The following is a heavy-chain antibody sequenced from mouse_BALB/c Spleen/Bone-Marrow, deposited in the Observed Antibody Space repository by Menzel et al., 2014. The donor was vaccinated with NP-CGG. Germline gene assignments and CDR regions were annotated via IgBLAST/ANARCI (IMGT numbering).Heavy chain of an antibody. Sequence: VHVKQSGAELVKPGASVKLSSTASGFNIKDTYMHWVKQRPEQGLEWIGRIDPANGNTKYDPKFQGKATITADTSSNTAYLQLSSLTSEDTAVYYCARWEYYAMDYWGQGTSVTVSS. CDR1: GFNIKDTY. V-gene: IGHV14-3*02. CDR3: ARWEYYAMDY. J-gene: IGHJ4*01. CDR2: IDPANGNT. D-gene: IGHD4-1*01.